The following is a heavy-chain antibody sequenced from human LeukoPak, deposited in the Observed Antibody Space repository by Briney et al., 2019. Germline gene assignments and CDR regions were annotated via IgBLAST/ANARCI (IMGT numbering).Heavy chain of an antibody. Sequence: GGSLRLSCAASGFTFSSYSMNWVRQAPGKGLEWVSSINIIGSYIYYADSVKGRFTISRDNARNSLYLQMNSLRAEDTAVYYCAKGASGSMSYWGQGTLVTVSS. V-gene: IGHV3-21*01. CDR1: GFTFSSYS. D-gene: IGHD1-26*01. CDR3: AKGASGSMSY. J-gene: IGHJ4*02. CDR2: INIIGSYI.